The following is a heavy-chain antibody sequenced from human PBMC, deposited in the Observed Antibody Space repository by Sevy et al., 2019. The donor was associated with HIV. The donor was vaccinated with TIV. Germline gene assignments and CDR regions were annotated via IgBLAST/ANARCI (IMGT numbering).Heavy chain of an antibody. Sequence: GGSLRLSCAASGFTFSSYGMHWVRQAPGKGLEWVAVISYDGSNKYYADSVKGRFTISRDNSKNTLYLQMNSLRAEDTAVYYCAKDKDSGANYCYGMDVWGQGTTVTVSS. V-gene: IGHV3-30*18. CDR2: ISYDGSNK. J-gene: IGHJ6*02. CDR1: GFTFSSYG. CDR3: AKDKDSGANYCYGMDV. D-gene: IGHD2-15*01.